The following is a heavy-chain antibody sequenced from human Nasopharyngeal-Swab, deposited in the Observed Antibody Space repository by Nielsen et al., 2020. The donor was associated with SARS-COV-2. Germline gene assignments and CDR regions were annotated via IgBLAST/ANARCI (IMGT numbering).Heavy chain of an antibody. CDR2: IKQDGSEK. Sequence: GESLKFSCASSGFSFSSYLMCLVRQAPGKGLEWVANIKQDGSEKYYVDSLKGRFTISRDNAKNSLYLQMNSLRAEDTAVYYCARVFGWELLRDGFDYWGQGTLVTVSS. CDR1: GFSFSSYL. J-gene: IGHJ4*02. CDR3: ARVFGWELLRDGFDY. D-gene: IGHD1-26*01. V-gene: IGHV3-7*01.